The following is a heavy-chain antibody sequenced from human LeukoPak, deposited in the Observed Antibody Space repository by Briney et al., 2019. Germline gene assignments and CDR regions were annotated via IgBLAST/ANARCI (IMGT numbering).Heavy chain of an antibody. D-gene: IGHD5-18*01. CDR3: ARRRGYSYGWLDY. Sequence: PSETLSLTCTVSGGSISSYYWSWIRQPPGKGLEWIGYIYYSGSTNYDPSLKSRVTISVDTSKNQFSLKLSSVTAADTAVYYCARRRGYSYGWLDYWGQGTLVTVSS. V-gene: IGHV4-59*01. J-gene: IGHJ4*02. CDR2: IYYSGST. CDR1: GGSISSYY.